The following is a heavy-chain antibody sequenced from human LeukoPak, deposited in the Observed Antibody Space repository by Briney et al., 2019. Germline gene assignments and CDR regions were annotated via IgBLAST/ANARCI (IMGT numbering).Heavy chain of an antibody. D-gene: IGHD2-2*01. Sequence: GGSLRLFCAASGFTFSSYEMNWVRQAPGKGLEWVSYISSSRSTIYYADAVKGRFTMSRDNAKNSLYLQMNSLRAEDTAVYYCAREYCSSTSCLYLGYYYGMDVWGKGTTVTVSS. CDR3: AREYCSSTSCLYLGYYYGMDV. J-gene: IGHJ6*04. CDR2: ISSSRSTI. V-gene: IGHV3-48*03. CDR1: GFTFSSYE.